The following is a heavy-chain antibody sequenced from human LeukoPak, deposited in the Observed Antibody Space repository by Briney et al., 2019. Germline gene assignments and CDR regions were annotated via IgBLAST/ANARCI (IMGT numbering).Heavy chain of an antibody. V-gene: IGHV3-53*01. CDR3: ARTNTVYGDFDY. J-gene: IGHJ4*02. CDR2: IFPDGRT. D-gene: IGHD2/OR15-2a*01. CDR1: GLTVTDNY. Sequence: GGSLRLSCAASGLTVTDNYFSWVRQAPGKGLEWVSVIFPDGRTYHADSVKGRFTISRDRPKNTLLLQMNGLRADDTALYHCARTNTVYGDFDYWGQGILVTVSS.